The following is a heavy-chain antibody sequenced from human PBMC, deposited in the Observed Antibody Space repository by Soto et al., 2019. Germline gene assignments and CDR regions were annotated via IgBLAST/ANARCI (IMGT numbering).Heavy chain of an antibody. V-gene: IGHV4-4*02. Sequence: SETLSLTCAVSGGAISSSTWWSWVRQPPGKGLEWIGEIYHDGSTNYNPSLKSRVTVSLDKSKNHFSLKLSSVTAADTAVYYCARAYSYGLFDPWGQGTLVTVSS. J-gene: IGHJ5*02. CDR2: IYHDGST. CDR1: GGAISSSTW. D-gene: IGHD5-18*01. CDR3: ARAYSYGLFDP.